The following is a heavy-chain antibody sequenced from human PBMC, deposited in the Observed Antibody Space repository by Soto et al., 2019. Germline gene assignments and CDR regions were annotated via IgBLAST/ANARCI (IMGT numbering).Heavy chain of an antibody. D-gene: IGHD1-26*01. V-gene: IGHV3-74*01. J-gene: IGHJ4*02. CDR2: INSDGGST. CDR1: GFTFSTYW. Sequence: EVQLVESGGGLVQPGGSLRLSCAASGFTFSTYWMHWVRQGPGKGLVWVSRINSDGGSTNYADSVKGRFTISRDNAKNMLYLQMNSLRAEDTAVYYCATSGGMGALGLDYWGQGTLVTVSS. CDR3: ATSGGMGALGLDY.